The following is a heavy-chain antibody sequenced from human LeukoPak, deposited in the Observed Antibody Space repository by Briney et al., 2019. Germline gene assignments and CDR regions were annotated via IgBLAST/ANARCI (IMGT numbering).Heavy chain of an antibody. J-gene: IGHJ4*02. D-gene: IGHD6-6*01. CDR2: ISGSGGST. Sequence: GGSLRLSCAASGFTFSSYAMSWVREAPGPGLEWFSAISGSGGSTYYADSVKGRFTISRDNSKNTLYLQMNSLRAEDTAVYYCAKDSSTPPLDYFDYWGQGTLVTVSS. CDR3: AKDSSTPPLDYFDY. CDR1: GFTFSSYA. V-gene: IGHV3-23*01.